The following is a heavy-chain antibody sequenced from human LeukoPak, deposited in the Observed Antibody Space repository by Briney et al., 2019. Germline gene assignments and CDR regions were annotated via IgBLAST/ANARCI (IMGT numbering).Heavy chain of an antibody. CDR2: IWYDGSNK. CDR1: GFTFSSYG. V-gene: IGHV3-33*08. J-gene: IGHJ3*02. Sequence: PGGSLRLSCAASGFTFSSYGMHWVRQAPGKGLEWVAVIWYDGSNKYYADSVKGRFTISRDNSKNTLYLQMNSLRAEDTAVYYCARGYLGRYRDPDAFDIWGQGTMVTVSS. D-gene: IGHD1-26*01. CDR3: ARGYLGRYRDPDAFDI.